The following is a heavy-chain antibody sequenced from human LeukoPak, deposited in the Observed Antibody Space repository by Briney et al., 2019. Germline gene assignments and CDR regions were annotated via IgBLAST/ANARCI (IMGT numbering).Heavy chain of an antibody. CDR3: AREEPLWFGDVPANWFDP. V-gene: IGHV3-48*03. Sequence: GGSLRLSCAASGFTFSSYEMNWVRQAPGKGLEWVSYISSSGSTIYYADSVKGRFTISRDNAKNSLYLQMNSLRAEDTAVYYWAREEPLWFGDVPANWFDPWGQGTLVTVSS. J-gene: IGHJ5*02. D-gene: IGHD3-10*01. CDR2: ISSSGSTI. CDR1: GFTFSSYE.